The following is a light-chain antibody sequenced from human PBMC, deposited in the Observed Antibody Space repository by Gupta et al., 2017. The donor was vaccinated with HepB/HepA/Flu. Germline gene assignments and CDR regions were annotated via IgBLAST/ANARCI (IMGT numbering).Light chain of an antibody. CDR2: WAS. CDR1: QSVLYSPNNKTY. J-gene: IGKJ2*01. Sequence: DIVMTQSPESVAVSLGERATINCKSSQSVLYSPNNKTYLAWYQQKPGQPPKLIIYWASTRESGVPERFSGSGSGTDFTLTISSLQAEDVAVYYCQQYYSSRLTFGQGTKLEIK. V-gene: IGKV4-1*01. CDR3: QQYYSSRLT.